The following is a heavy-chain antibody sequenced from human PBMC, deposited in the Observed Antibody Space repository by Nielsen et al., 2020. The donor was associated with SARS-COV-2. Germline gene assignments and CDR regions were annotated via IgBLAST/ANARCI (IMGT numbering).Heavy chain of an antibody. Sequence: GGSLRLSCAASGFMFSTYAMSWVRQAPGKGLEWVSGIIGSGGRTHYADSVEGRFTISRDNSKNTLYLQMNSLRDEDTAVYYCAKAFRSSDWVRAATDFWGQGTLVTVSS. D-gene: IGHD3-10*01. CDR3: AKAFRSSDWVRAATDF. J-gene: IGHJ4*02. V-gene: IGHV3-23*01. CDR2: IIGSGGRT. CDR1: GFMFSTYA.